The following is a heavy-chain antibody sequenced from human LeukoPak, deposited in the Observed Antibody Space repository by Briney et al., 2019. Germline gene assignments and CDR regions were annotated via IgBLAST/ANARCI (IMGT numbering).Heavy chain of an antibody. Sequence: GGSLRLSCAASGFTFSSYEMNWVRQAPGKGLQWVSAIGGTGGNIFYTDSVKGRFTISRDNAKNTLYLQMNSLRAEDTAVYYCVYSSSWYVLDYWGQGTLVTVSS. V-gene: IGHV3-23*01. D-gene: IGHD6-13*01. CDR1: GFTFSSYE. CDR3: VYSSSWYVLDY. J-gene: IGHJ4*02. CDR2: IGGTGGNI.